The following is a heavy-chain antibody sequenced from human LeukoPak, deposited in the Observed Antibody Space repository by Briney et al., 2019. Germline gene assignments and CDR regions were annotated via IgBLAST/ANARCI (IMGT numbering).Heavy chain of an antibody. Sequence: GRSLRLSCAASGFTFSSYAMSWVRQAPRKGLEWVSAISGSGGSTYYADSVKGRFTISRDNSKNTLYLQMNSLKAEDKAVYYCAKDRRSYYDSSGYNWGQGTLVTVSS. V-gene: IGHV3-23*01. CDR3: AKDRRSYYDSSGYN. J-gene: IGHJ4*02. D-gene: IGHD3-22*01. CDR1: GFTFSSYA. CDR2: ISGSGGST.